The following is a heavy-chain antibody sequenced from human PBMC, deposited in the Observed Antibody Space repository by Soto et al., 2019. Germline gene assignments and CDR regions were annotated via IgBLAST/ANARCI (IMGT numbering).Heavy chain of an antibody. D-gene: IGHD7-27*01. CDR3: ARVAVTWGYYYYYYGMDV. CDR1: GGSVSRGSYY. J-gene: IGHJ6*02. V-gene: IGHV4-61*01. CDR2: IYYSGST. Sequence: SETLSLTCTVSGGSVSRGSYYWSWIRQPPGKGLEWIGYIYYSGSTNYNPSLKSRVTISVDTSQNQFSLKLSSVTAADTAVYYCARVAVTWGYYYYYYGMDVWGQGTTVTVSS.